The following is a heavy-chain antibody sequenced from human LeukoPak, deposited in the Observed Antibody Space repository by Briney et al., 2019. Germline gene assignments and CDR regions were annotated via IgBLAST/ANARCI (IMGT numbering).Heavy chain of an antibody. Sequence: PSETLSLTCTVSGYSISTGYYWGWIRQPPGKGLEWIGSIYHSGSTSYNPSLKSRVTISVDTSKNQFSLKLTSVTAADTAVYYCVRQTYYYASAPRFDYWGHGTLLTVSS. CDR1: GYSISTGYY. D-gene: IGHD3-10*01. CDR3: VRQTYYYASAPRFDY. J-gene: IGHJ4*01. V-gene: IGHV4-38-2*02. CDR2: IYHSGST.